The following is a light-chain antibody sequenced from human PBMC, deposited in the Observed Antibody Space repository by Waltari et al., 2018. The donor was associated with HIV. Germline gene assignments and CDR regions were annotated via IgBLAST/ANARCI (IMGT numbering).Light chain of an antibody. J-gene: IGKJ2*01. CDR3: QHYNTYSYT. Sequence: DIQMTQSPSTLSASVGDRVTITCRASQNINNWPAWYQQKPGKAPKVLIYKASALQGGVPSRFSGSGSGTEFTLTISSLQPDDFATYYCQHYNTYSYTFGQGTKLEIK. CDR1: QNINNW. CDR2: KAS. V-gene: IGKV1-5*03.